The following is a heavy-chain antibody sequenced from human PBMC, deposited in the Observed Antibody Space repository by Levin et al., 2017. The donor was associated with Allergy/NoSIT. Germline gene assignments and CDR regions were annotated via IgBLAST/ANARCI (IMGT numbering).Heavy chain of an antibody. CDR1: GGSFSGYY. J-gene: IGHJ4*02. V-gene: IGHV4-34*01. CDR2: INHSGST. CDR3: ARGRSSSWSWLDY. D-gene: IGHD6-13*01. Sequence: TSETLSLTCAVYGGSFSGYYWSWIRQPPGKGLEWIGEINHSGSTNYNPSLKSRVTISVDTSKNQFSLTLSSVTAADTAVYYCARGRSSSWSWLDYWGQGTLVTVSS.